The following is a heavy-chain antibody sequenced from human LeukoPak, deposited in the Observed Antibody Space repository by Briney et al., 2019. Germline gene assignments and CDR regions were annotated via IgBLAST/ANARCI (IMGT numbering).Heavy chain of an antibody. Sequence: GGSLRLSCAASGFTISNYAMHWVRQAPGKGLEDVAAITSNGGSTYYLDSVKGRFTISRDNSKNTLYLQMNSLRPEDTAVYYCAKDLVVFSDGTYFDYWGQGTLVTISS. CDR2: ITSNGGST. V-gene: IGHV3-64*02. D-gene: IGHD2-15*01. J-gene: IGHJ4*02. CDR1: GFTISNYA. CDR3: AKDLVVFSDGTYFDY.